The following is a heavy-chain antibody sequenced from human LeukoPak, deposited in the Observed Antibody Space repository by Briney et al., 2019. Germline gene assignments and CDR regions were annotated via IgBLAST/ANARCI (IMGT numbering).Heavy chain of an antibody. Sequence: GRSLRLSCAASGFTFSSYAMHWVRQAPGKGLEWVAVISYDGSNKYYADSVKGRFTISRDNSKNTLYLQMNSLRAEDTAVYYCAKDPTAGQYYFDYWGQGTLVTVSS. CDR2: ISYDGSNK. D-gene: IGHD6-13*01. V-gene: IGHV3-30-3*01. CDR3: AKDPTAGQYYFDY. CDR1: GFTFSSYA. J-gene: IGHJ4*02.